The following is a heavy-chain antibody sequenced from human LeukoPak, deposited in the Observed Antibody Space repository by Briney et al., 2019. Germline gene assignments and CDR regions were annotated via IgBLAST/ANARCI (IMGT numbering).Heavy chain of an antibody. D-gene: IGHD6-13*01. V-gene: IGHV3-21*01. Sequence: GGSLRLSCAASGFTFSSYSMNWVRQAPVKGLEWVSSISSSSSYIYYADSVKGRFTISRDNAKNSLYLQMNSLRAEDTAVYYCARDPIPRIAAGPYWGQGTLVTVSS. CDR1: GFTFSSYS. CDR2: ISSSSSYI. CDR3: ARDPIPRIAAGPY. J-gene: IGHJ4*02.